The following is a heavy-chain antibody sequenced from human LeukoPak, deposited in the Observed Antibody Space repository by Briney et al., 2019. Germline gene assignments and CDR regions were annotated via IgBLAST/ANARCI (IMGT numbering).Heavy chain of an antibody. D-gene: IGHD1-1*01. J-gene: IGHJ6*02. Sequence: GGSLRLSCAASGFTFSSYSMDWVRQAPGKGLEWVSSISKTSSRIYYADSVKGRFTISRDNAKNSMYLQMNSLRVEDTAVYYCARHMETVPDYYYGMDVWGQGTTVTVSS. V-gene: IGHV3-21*01. CDR1: GFTFSSYS. CDR3: ARHMETVPDYYYGMDV. CDR2: ISKTSSRI.